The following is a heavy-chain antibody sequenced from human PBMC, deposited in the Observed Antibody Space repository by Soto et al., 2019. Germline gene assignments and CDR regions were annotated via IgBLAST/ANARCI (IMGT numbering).Heavy chain of an antibody. CDR3: ARASWPYSMVEYYYYYYMDV. CDR2: MNPNSGNT. Sequence: ASVKVSCKASGYTFTSYDINWVRQATGQGLEWMGWMNPNSGNTGYAQKFQGRVTMTRNTSISTAYMELSSLRSEDTAVYYCARASWPYSMVEYYYYYYMDVWGKGTTVTVSS. V-gene: IGHV1-8*01. J-gene: IGHJ6*03. D-gene: IGHD4-4*01. CDR1: GYTFTSYD.